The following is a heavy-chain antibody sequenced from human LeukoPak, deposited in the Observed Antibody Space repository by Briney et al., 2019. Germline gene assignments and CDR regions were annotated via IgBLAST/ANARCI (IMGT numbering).Heavy chain of an antibody. J-gene: IGHJ4*02. CDR2: INEDGSET. D-gene: IGHD6-19*01. CDR1: GFTFSSSW. Sequence: GGSLRLSCAASGFTFSSSWMIWVRQAPGKGLEWVASINEDGSETYYVDSVKGRFTVSRDNAGKSLYVQMNSLRVEDTAVYYCARDSGRFRLDYWGQGVLVTVSP. CDR3: ARDSGRFRLDY. V-gene: IGHV3-7*01.